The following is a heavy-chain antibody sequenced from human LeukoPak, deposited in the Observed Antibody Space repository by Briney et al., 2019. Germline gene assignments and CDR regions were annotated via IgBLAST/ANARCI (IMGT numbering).Heavy chain of an antibody. D-gene: IGHD6-13*01. CDR2: ISYDGSNK. Sequence: GGSLRLSCAASGFTFSSYGMDWVRQAPGKGLEWVAVISYDGSNKYYADSVKGRFTISRDNSKNTLYLQMNSLRAEDTAVYYCAKDHGSSWYLVGVYYYGMDVWGQGTTVTVSS. V-gene: IGHV3-30*18. CDR3: AKDHGSSWYLVGVYYYGMDV. CDR1: GFTFSSYG. J-gene: IGHJ6*02.